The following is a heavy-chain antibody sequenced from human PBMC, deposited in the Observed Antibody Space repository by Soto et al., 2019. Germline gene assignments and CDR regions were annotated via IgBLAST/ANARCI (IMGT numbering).Heavy chain of an antibody. CDR1: GGTFSSYA. CDR2: IIPIFGTA. V-gene: IGHV1-69*13. D-gene: IGHD2-2*01. J-gene: IGHJ6*02. CDR3: ATVVVPAASYYYYYGMDV. Sequence: SVKVSCKASGGTFSSYAISWVRQAPGQGLEWMGGIIPIFGTANYAQKFQGRVTITADESTSTAYMELSSLRSEDTAVYYCATVVVPAASYYYYYGMDVWGQGTTVTVSS.